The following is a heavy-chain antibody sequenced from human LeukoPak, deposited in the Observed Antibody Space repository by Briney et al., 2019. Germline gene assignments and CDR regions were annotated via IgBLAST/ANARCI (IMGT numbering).Heavy chain of an antibody. CDR3: ARHKLRFLEWSPFYFDY. CDR2: INHSGST. Sequence: PSETLSLTCAVYGGSFSGYYWSWIRQPPGKGLEWIGEINHSGSTNYNPSLKSRVTISVDTSKNQFSLKLSSVTAADTAVYYCARHKLRFLEWSPFYFDYWGQGTLVTVSS. V-gene: IGHV4-34*01. D-gene: IGHD3-3*01. J-gene: IGHJ4*02. CDR1: GGSFSGYY.